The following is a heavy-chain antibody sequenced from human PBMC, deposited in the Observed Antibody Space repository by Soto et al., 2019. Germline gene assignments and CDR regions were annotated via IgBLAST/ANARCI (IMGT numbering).Heavy chain of an antibody. D-gene: IGHD3-10*01. CDR2: INHSGST. CDR3: GPCRKNFSGSGSYYTFSPLHRFDA. Sequence: PSETLSLTCAVYGGSFSGYYWSWIRQPPGKGLEWSGEINHSGSTNYNPSLKSRVTISVDTSKNQFSLKLSSVTAADTAVYYCGPCRKNFSGSGSYYTFSPLHRFDAWGRG. CDR1: GGSFSGYY. J-gene: IGHJ5*02. V-gene: IGHV4-34*01.